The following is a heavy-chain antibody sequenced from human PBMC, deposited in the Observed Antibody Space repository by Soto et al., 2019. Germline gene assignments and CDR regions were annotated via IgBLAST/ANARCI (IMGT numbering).Heavy chain of an antibody. CDR3: ARWRSAGDSFFDY. V-gene: IGHV3-48*03. CDR1: GFTFSSYE. J-gene: IGHJ4*02. CDR2: ISSSGSTI. D-gene: IGHD4-17*01. Sequence: EVQLVESGGCLVQPGGSLRLSCAASGFTFSSYEMNWVRQAPGKGLEWVSYISSSGSTIYYADSVKGRFTISRDNAKNSLYLQMNSLRAEDTAVYYCARWRSAGDSFFDYWGQGTLVTVSS.